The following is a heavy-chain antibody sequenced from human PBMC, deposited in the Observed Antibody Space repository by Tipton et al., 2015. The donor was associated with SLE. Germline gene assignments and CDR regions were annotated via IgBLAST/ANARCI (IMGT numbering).Heavy chain of an antibody. V-gene: IGHV3-23*01. D-gene: IGHD1-26*01. Sequence: SLRLSCAASGFTFSNYAMSWVRQAPGKGLEWVSTISGSGDGTYYADSVKGRFTISRDNSKNTLSLQMNSLRAEDTAVYYCAKGRKGGAGAADSGNCVFDSWGQGTLVTVSS. J-gene: IGHJ4*02. CDR2: ISGSGDGT. CDR3: AKGRKGGAGAADSGNCVFDS. CDR1: GFTFSNYA.